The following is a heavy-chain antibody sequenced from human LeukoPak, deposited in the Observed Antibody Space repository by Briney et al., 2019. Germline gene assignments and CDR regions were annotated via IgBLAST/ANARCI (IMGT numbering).Heavy chain of an antibody. CDR1: GYTFTSYG. CDR2: ISAYNGNT. J-gene: IGHJ4*02. D-gene: IGHD3-10*01. V-gene: IGHV1-18*01. CDR3: ARDLRNYYGSGSLDY. Sequence: ASVKVSCKASGYTFTSYGISWVRQAPGQGLEWMGWISAYNGNTNYAQKLQGRVTMTTDTSTSTAYMELRSLRSDDTAAYYCARDLRNYYGSGSLDYWGQGTLVTVSS.